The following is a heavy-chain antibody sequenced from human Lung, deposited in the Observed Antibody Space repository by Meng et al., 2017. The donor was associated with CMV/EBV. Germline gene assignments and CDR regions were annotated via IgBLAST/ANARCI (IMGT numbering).Heavy chain of an antibody. D-gene: IGHD1-14*01. CDR1: GESFSGYS. J-gene: IGHJ4*02. CDR3: ARTLPPARGHRLDY. Sequence: SETXSLTCAVHGESFSGYSWSWIRQPPGKGLEWIGEISHSGITNYNPSLKSRVTISLDTSKNQFSLKLNSVAAADTAVFYCARTLPPARGHRLDYWGQGPLVTVSS. V-gene: IGHV4-34*01. CDR2: ISHSGIT.